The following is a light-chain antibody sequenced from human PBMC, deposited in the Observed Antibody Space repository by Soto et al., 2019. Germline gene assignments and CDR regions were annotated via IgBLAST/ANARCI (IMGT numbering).Light chain of an antibody. CDR2: DAS. CDR3: KQYNSHWK. Sequence: DIQMTHSPSTLSASVLDRVTISFRASQSISSWLAWYQQKPGKAPNLLIYDASSLQSGVPSRFSGIGSGTEFTLTISSLQPDDFATYYCKQYNSHWKFGQGTKVDIK. CDR1: QSISSW. V-gene: IGKV1-5*01. J-gene: IGKJ1*01.